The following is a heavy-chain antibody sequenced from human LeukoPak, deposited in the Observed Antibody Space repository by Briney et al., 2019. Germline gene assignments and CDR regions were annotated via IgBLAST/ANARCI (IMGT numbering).Heavy chain of an antibody. CDR3: ARGRGVRGVRNYYYHGMDV. Sequence: PSQTLSLTCAVYGGSFSGYYWSWIRQPPGKGLEWIGEINHSGSTNYNPSLKGRVTISVDTSKNQFSLKLSSVTAADTAVYYCARGRGVRGVRNYYYHGMDVWGQGTTVTVSS. J-gene: IGHJ6*02. V-gene: IGHV4-34*01. D-gene: IGHD3-10*01. CDR1: GGSFSGYY. CDR2: INHSGST.